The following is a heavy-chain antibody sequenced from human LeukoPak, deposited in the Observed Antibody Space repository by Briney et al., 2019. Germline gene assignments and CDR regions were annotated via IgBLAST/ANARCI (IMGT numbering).Heavy chain of an antibody. CDR1: GGSISSYY. CDR2: IYYSGST. J-gene: IGHJ4*02. Sequence: SETLSLTCTVSGGSISSYYWSWIRQPPGKGLEWIGYIYYSGSTNYNPSLKSRVTISVDTSKNQFPLKLSSVTAADTAVYYCARATYYDFWSGIYFDYWGQGTLVTVSS. D-gene: IGHD3-3*01. V-gene: IGHV4-59*01. CDR3: ARATYYDFWSGIYFDY.